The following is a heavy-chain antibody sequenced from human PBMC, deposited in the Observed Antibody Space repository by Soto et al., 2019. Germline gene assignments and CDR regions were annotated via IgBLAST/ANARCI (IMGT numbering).Heavy chain of an antibody. CDR3: ARDQFDSYGPKGGLDY. Sequence: GASVKVSCKASGYTFTRSGISWVRQAPGQGLEWMGWISTYSGDTNYAQTFQGRVTMTTDTSTSTAYMELRSLRSDDTAVYYCARDQFDSYGPKGGLDYWGQGTLVTVSS. J-gene: IGHJ4*02. CDR1: GYTFTRSG. D-gene: IGHD5-18*01. V-gene: IGHV1-18*01. CDR2: ISTYSGDT.